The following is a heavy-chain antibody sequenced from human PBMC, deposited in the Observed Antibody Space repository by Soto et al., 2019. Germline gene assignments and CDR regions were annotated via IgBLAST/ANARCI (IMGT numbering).Heavy chain of an antibody. CDR3: ARTGGNNWFDP. Sequence: ASVKVSCKASGYTFTGYYMHWVRQAPGQGLEWMGWISAYNGNTNYAQKLQGRVTMTTDTSTSTAYMELRSLRSDDTAVYYCARTGGNNWFDPWGQGTLVTVSS. V-gene: IGHV1-18*04. D-gene: IGHD1-1*01. J-gene: IGHJ5*02. CDR1: GYTFTGYY. CDR2: ISAYNGNT.